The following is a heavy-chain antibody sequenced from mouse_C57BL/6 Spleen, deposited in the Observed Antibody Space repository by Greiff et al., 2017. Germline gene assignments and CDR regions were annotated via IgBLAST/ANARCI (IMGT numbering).Heavy chain of an antibody. V-gene: IGHV1-82*01. J-gene: IGHJ2*01. CDR1: GYAFSSSW. D-gene: IGHD2-3*01. Sequence: VKLQESGPELVKPGASVKISCKASGYAFSSSWMNWVKQRPGKGLEWIGRIYPGDGDTNYNGKFKGKATLTADKSSSTAYMQLSSLTSEDSAVYFCARSDDGYYAFYFDYWGQGTTLTVSS. CDR3: ARSDDGYYAFYFDY. CDR2: IYPGDGDT.